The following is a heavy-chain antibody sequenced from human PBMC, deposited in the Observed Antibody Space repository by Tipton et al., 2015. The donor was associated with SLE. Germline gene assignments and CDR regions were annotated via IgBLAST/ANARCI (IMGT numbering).Heavy chain of an antibody. CDR1: GGSISSYY. D-gene: IGHD2-21*01. V-gene: IGHV4-59*01. Sequence: TLSLTCTVSGGSISSYYWSWIRQPPGKGLEWIGYIYYSGSTNYNPSLKSRVTISVDTSKNQFSLKLSSVAAADTAVYYCARGAYCGGDCSFDYWGQGTLVTVSS. CDR3: ARGAYCGGDCSFDY. J-gene: IGHJ4*02. CDR2: IYYSGST.